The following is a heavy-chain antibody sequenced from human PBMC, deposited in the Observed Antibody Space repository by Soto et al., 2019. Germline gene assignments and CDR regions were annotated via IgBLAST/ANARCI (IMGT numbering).Heavy chain of an antibody. CDR2: IWYDGSNK. Sequence: GGSLRLSCAASGFTFSSYGMHWVRQAPGKGLEWVAVIWYDGSNKYYADSVKGRFTISRDNSKNTLYLQMNSLRAEDTAVYYCARDISPLRFGELLAEDPFDYWGQGTLVTVSS. CDR1: GFTFSSYG. J-gene: IGHJ4*02. CDR3: ARDISPLRFGELLAEDPFDY. V-gene: IGHV3-33*01. D-gene: IGHD3-10*01.